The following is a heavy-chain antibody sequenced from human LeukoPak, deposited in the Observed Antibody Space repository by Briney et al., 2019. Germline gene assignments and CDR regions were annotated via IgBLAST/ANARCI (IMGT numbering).Heavy chain of an antibody. D-gene: IGHD6-19*01. CDR2: IRYDGSNK. Sequence: GGSLRLSCAASGFTFSSYGMHWVRQAPGKGLEWVSFIRYDGSNKYYADSMKGRFTISRDNSKSTLYLQMNSLRAEDTAVYYCAKGSKAVLFTRDHYMDVWGRGTTVTFSS. CDR3: AKGSKAVLFTRDHYMDV. CDR1: GFTFSSYG. J-gene: IGHJ6*03. V-gene: IGHV3-30*02.